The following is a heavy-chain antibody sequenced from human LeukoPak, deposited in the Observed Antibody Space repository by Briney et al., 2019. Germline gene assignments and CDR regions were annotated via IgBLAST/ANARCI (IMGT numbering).Heavy chain of an antibody. J-gene: IGHJ3*02. CDR1: GFTVSSNY. D-gene: IGHD4-23*01. CDR3: ARGHDYGGNSGPDDAFDI. CDR2: IYSGGST. Sequence: QPGGSLRLSCAASGFTVSSNYMSWVRQAPGKGLEWVSVIYSGGSTYYADSVKGRFTISRDNSKNTLYLQMNSLRAEDTAVYYCARGHDYGGNSGPDDAFDIWGQGTMVTVSS. V-gene: IGHV3-53*01.